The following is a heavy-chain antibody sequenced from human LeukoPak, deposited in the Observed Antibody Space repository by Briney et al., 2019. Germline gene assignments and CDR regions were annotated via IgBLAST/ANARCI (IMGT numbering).Heavy chain of an antibody. D-gene: IGHD6-13*01. CDR2: IYYSGST. J-gene: IGHJ4*02. CDR1: GGSISSSSYY. CDR3: ARVAAAGMYYFDY. V-gene: IGHV4-39*07. Sequence: SETLSLTCTVSGGSISSSSYYWGWIRQPPGKGLEWIGSIYYSGSTYYNPSLKSRVTISVDTSKNQFSLKLSSVTVADTAVYYCARVAAAGMYYFDYWGQGTLVTVSS.